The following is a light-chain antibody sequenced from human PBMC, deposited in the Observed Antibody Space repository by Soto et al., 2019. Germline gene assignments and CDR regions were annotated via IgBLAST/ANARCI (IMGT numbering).Light chain of an antibody. Sequence: QSVLAQPPSASGSPGQSVTISCTGTSSDVGGYNYVSWYQHHPGKAPKLMIYEVSKRPSGVPDRFSGSKSGNTAALTVSGLQAEDEADYYGRAYAGSNNLWVFGGGTKLTVL. CDR3: RAYAGSNNLWV. J-gene: IGLJ3*02. V-gene: IGLV2-8*01. CDR1: SSDVGGYNY. CDR2: EVS.